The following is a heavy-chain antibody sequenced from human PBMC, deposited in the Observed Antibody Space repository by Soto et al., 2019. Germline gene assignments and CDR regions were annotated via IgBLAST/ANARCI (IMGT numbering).Heavy chain of an antibody. D-gene: IGHD2-2*01. CDR2: ISGSGGST. CDR1: GFTFSSYA. V-gene: IGHV3-23*01. Sequence: GGSLRLSCAASGFTFSSYAMSWVRQAPGKGLEWVSAISGSGGSTYYADSVKGRFTISRDNSKNTLYLQMNSLRAEDTAVYYCAKDLGDIVVVPAAMIYYDMDVGGQGTTVT. J-gene: IGHJ6*02. CDR3: AKDLGDIVVVPAAMIYYDMDV.